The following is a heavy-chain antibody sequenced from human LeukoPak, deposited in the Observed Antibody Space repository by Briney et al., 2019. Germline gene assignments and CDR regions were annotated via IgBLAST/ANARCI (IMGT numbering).Heavy chain of an antibody. CDR1: GYTFTGYY. Sequence: ASVKVSCKASGYTFTGYYMHWVRQAPGQGLEWMGRINPNSGGTKYAQKFQGRVTMTEDTSTDTAYMELSSLRSEDTAVYYCATESYSGSYLYAFDIWGQGTMVTVSS. D-gene: IGHD1-26*01. CDR2: INPNSGGT. V-gene: IGHV1-2*02. CDR3: ATESYSGSYLYAFDI. J-gene: IGHJ3*02.